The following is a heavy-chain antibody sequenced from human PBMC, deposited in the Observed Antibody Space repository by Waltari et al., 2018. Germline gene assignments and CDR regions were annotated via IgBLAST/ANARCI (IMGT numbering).Heavy chain of an antibody. Sequence: QVQLVQSGAEVKKPGASVKVSCKASGYTFTSYGISWVRQAPGQGLEGMGWISAYNGNTNYAQKLQGRVTMTTDTSTSTAYMELRSLRSDDTAVYYCASITMVRGVTTNYYYYYGMDVWGQGTTVTVSS. D-gene: IGHD3-10*01. CDR3: ASITMVRGVTTNYYYYYGMDV. V-gene: IGHV1-18*04. CDR2: ISAYNGNT. J-gene: IGHJ6*02. CDR1: GYTFTSYG.